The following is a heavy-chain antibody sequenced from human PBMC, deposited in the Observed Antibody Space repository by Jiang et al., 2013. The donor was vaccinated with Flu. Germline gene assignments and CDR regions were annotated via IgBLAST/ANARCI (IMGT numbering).Heavy chain of an antibody. Sequence: GAEVKKPGASVKVSCKASGYTFTGYYMHWVRQAPGQGLEWMGWINPNSGGTNYAQKFQGWVTMTRDTSISTAYMELSRLRSDDTAVYYCARRVGNDYGDYEGPKPGSSRDAFDIWGQGTMVTVSS. V-gene: IGHV1-2*04. D-gene: IGHD4-17*01. CDR3: ARRVGNDYGDYEGPKPGSSRDAFDI. CDR1: GYTFTGYY. CDR2: INPNSGGT. J-gene: IGHJ3*02.